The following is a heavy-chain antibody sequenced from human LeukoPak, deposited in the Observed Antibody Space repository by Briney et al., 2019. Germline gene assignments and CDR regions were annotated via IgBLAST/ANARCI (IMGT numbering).Heavy chain of an antibody. CDR1: GYIFTTYW. V-gene: IGHV5-10-1*01. CDR2: IDPRDSST. CDR3: ARRPKGPLPDF. Sequence: GESLKISCKGSGYIFTTYWISWVRQMPGKGLEWMGRIDPRDSSTNYSPSFQGHVTISADNSISTAYLQWSSLEASDTAMYYCARRPKGPLPDFWGQGTLVTVSS. J-gene: IGHJ4*02.